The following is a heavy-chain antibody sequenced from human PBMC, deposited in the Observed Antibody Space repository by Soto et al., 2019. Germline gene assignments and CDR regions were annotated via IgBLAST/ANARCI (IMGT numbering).Heavy chain of an antibody. J-gene: IGHJ4*02. CDR2: VIPMVGMS. CDR3: ATNYGSGSAHFDY. D-gene: IGHD3-10*01. V-gene: IGHV1-69*02. Sequence: QVQLVQSGAEVKKPGSSVKVSCTASGGTFNFYSISWVRQAPGQGLEWVGRVIPMVGMSEYAQKFQGRVTITADKPKSTAYMTLRSLRSEDTAVYYCATNYGSGSAHFDYWGQGTLVTVSS. CDR1: GGTFNFYS.